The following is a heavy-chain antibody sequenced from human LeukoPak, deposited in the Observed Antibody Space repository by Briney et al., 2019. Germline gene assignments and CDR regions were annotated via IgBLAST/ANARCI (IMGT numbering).Heavy chain of an antibody. V-gene: IGHV3-21*01. CDR2: ISSSGDYI. D-gene: IGHD4-11*01. CDR3: ARGTMVTVNFDY. J-gene: IGHJ4*02. Sequence: NPGGSLTLSCAASGFTFSSYTLNWVRQAPGKGLEWVSSISSSGDYIYYADSMKDRFTISRDNAKNSLYLQMNSLRAEDTAVYYCARGTMVTVNFDYWGQGTLVTVSS. CDR1: GFTFSSYT.